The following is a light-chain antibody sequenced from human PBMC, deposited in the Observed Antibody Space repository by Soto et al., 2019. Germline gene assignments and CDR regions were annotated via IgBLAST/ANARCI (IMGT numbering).Light chain of an antibody. V-gene: IGKV1-5*03. Sequence: DIQMTQSPSTLSASVGDRVTVTFLTSQNINDWLAWYQQKPGKAPKLLIYKTSTLESGVPSRFSGSGSGTEFTLTISSLQPDDFATYYCQHYNSYSEAFGQGTKVDIK. CDR3: QHYNSYSEA. CDR1: QNINDW. CDR2: KTS. J-gene: IGKJ1*01.